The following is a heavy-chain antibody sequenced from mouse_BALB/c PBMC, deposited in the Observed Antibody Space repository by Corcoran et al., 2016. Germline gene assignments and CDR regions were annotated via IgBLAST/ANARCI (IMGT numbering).Heavy chain of an antibody. V-gene: IGHV1S136*01. J-gene: IGHJ2*01. Sequence: EVQLQQSGPELVKPGASVTMSCTASGYTFTSYVMHWVKQKPGQGLERIGYIYPYNDGTKYTEKFKGKATLTSDKSSSTAYMELSSLTSEDSAVYYCAREVPGGNPFDYWGQGTTLTVSA. D-gene: IGHD2-1*01. CDR3: AREVPGGNPFDY. CDR2: IYPYNDGT. CDR1: GYTFTSYV.